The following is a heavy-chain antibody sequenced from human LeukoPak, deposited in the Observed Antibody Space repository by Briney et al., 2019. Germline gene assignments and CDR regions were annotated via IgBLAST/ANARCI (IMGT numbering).Heavy chain of an antibody. CDR2: MYISGST. J-gene: IGHJ5*02. Sequence: KPSETLSLTCTVSGGSISSYYWSWIRQPARKGLEWIGRMYISGSTNYNPSLKSRITMSVDTSKNQFSLKLSSVTAADTAVYYCARDNGWFAPWGQGTLVTVSS. V-gene: IGHV4-4*07. CDR1: GGSISSYY. CDR3: ARDNGWFAP.